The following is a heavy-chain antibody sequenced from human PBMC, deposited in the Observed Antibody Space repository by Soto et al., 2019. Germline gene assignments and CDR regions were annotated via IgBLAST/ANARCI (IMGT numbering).Heavy chain of an antibody. J-gene: IGHJ6*02. Sequence: ASVKVSCKASGYTFTSYDINWVRQATGQGPEWMGWMNPDSGHTGYVRKFQGRVTMTRNTATSTAYMELSSLRSEDTAVYYCAQCLLGVNYYYGMDVWGQGTTVTVSS. D-gene: IGHD3-16*01. CDR3: AQCLLGVNYYYGMDV. CDR1: GYTFTSYD. V-gene: IGHV1-8*01. CDR2: MNPDSGHT.